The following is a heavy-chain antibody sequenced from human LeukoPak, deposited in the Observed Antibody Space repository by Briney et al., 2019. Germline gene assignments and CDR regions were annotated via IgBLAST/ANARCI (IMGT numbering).Heavy chain of an antibody. CDR3: ARDNYYNGMDV. CDR1: GFTVSSNY. V-gene: IGHV3-53*01. Sequence: PGGSLRLSCAASGFTVSSNYMSWVRQAPGKGLEWVSVTYSGGSTYYADSVKGRFTISRDKSKNTLDLQMNSLRAEDTAVYYCARDNYYNGMDVWGQGTTVTVSS. J-gene: IGHJ6*02. CDR2: TYSGGST.